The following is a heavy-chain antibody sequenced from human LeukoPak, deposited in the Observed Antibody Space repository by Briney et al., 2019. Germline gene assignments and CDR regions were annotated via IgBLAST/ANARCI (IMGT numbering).Heavy chain of an antibody. V-gene: IGHV4-61*01. CDR2: FLYSGST. J-gene: IGHJ4*02. CDR3: AGASITMIVAT. D-gene: IGHD3-22*01. CDR1: GGSVSSGTYY. Sequence: SETLSLTCTVSGGSVSSGTYYWSWVRQPPGKGLEWIGNFLYSGSTHYNPSLESRVTISVDTSKNQFSLNLSSVTVADTAAYFCAGASITMIVATWGQGSLVSVSS.